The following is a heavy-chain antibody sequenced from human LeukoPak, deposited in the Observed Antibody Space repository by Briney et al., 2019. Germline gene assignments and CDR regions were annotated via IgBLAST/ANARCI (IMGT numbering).Heavy chain of an antibody. Sequence: SETLSLTCAVYGGSFSGYYWSWIRQPPGKGLKWIGEINHSGSTNYNPSLKSRVTISVDTSKNQFSLKLSSVTAADTAVYYCARVPTSYCTNGVCPNWFDPWGQGTLVTVSS. V-gene: IGHV4-34*01. D-gene: IGHD2-8*01. CDR1: GGSFSGYY. CDR3: ARVPTSYCTNGVCPNWFDP. J-gene: IGHJ5*02. CDR2: INHSGST.